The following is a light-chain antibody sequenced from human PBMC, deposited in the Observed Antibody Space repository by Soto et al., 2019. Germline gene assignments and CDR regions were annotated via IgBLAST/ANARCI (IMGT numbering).Light chain of an antibody. Sequence: DIQMTQSPSSLSASVGDRVTITCRASQSITTYLNCYRQKPGKAPKLLIYAASSLQSGVPSRFSGSGSVTEFTLSISSLPPEDFATYYCQQIYSAPRTVGGGTKLDSK. CDR3: QQIYSAPRT. V-gene: IGKV1-39*01. CDR2: AAS. J-gene: IGKJ4*01. CDR1: QSITTY.